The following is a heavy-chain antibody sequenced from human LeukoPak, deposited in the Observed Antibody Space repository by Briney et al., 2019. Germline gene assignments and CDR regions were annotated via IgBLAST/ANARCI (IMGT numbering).Heavy chain of an antibody. Sequence: PGGSLRLSCAASGFTFSSYAMSWVRQAPGKGLEWVSAISGSGGSTYYADSVKGRFTISRDNSKNTLSLQMNSLRAEDTAVYYCARDDERDYTNLVGATLDYWGRGTLVTASS. J-gene: IGHJ4*02. CDR1: GFTFSSYA. V-gene: IGHV3-23*01. CDR2: ISGSGGST. CDR3: ARDDERDYTNLVGATLDY. D-gene: IGHD1-26*01.